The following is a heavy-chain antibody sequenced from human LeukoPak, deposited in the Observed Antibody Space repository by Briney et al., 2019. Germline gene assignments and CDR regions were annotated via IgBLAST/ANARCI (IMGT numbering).Heavy chain of an antibody. V-gene: IGHV3-23*01. CDR2: ISGSGDNT. J-gene: IGHJ4*02. Sequence: GGSLRLSCAASGLTFSSYAMSWVRQAPGKGLEWVSVISGSGDNTDYADSVKGRFTISRDNSKNKLFLQMNSLRAEDTAVYYCAGERYGGYEQSDHWGQGTLVTVSS. CDR1: GLTFSSYA. D-gene: IGHD5-12*01. CDR3: AGERYGGYEQSDH.